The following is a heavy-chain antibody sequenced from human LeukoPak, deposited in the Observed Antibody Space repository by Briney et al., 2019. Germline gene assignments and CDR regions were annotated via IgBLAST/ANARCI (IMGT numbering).Heavy chain of an antibody. CDR3: ARCELGWFDP. CDR2: INHSGST. D-gene: IGHD3-10*01. V-gene: IGHV4-4*02. Sequence: SGTLSLTCAVSGDSISSSNWWSWVRQPPGKGLEWIGEINHSGSTNYNPSLKSRVTISVDTSKNQFSLKLSSVTAADTAVYYCARCELGWFDPWGQGTLVTVSS. J-gene: IGHJ5*02. CDR1: GDSISSSNW.